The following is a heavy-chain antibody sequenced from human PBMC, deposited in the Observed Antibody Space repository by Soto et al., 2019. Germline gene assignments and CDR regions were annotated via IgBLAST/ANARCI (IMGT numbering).Heavy chain of an antibody. CDR3: ARDGYNPRTFDF. D-gene: IGHD5-12*01. Sequence: SVKVSCKASGGTFSSYAISWVRQAPGQGLEWMGGIIPIFGTANYAQKFQGRVTITADESTSTAYMELSSLRSEDTAVYYCARDGYNPRTFDFWGQGTLVTVSS. CDR1: GGTFSSYA. J-gene: IGHJ4*02. V-gene: IGHV1-69*13. CDR2: IIPIFGTA.